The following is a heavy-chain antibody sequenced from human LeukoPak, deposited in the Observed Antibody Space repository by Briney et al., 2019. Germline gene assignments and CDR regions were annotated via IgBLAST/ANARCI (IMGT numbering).Heavy chain of an antibody. V-gene: IGHV4-4*02. D-gene: IGHD3-10*01. CDR2: IYHSGST. CDR3: ARRNYYGSGSYYLDY. CDR1: GGSIRSSNW. J-gene: IGHJ4*02. Sequence: SETLSLTCAVSGGSIRSSNWWSWVRQPPGKGLEWIGEIYHSGSTNYNPSLKSRVTISVDKSKNQFSLKLSSVTAADTAVYYCARRNYYGSGSYYLDYWGQGTLVTVSS.